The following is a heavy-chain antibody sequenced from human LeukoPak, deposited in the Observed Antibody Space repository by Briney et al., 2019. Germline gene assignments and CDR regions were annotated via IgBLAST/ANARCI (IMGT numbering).Heavy chain of an antibody. J-gene: IGHJ4*02. Sequence: RASVKVSCKASGYTFTGYYIHWVRQAPGQGLEWMGIINPSGGSTSYAQKFQGRVTMTRDTSTSTVYMELSSLRSEDTAVYYCAGYYDSSGDFDYWGQGTLVTVSS. CDR1: GYTFTGYY. CDR3: AGYYDSSGDFDY. CDR2: INPSGGST. V-gene: IGHV1-46*01. D-gene: IGHD3-22*01.